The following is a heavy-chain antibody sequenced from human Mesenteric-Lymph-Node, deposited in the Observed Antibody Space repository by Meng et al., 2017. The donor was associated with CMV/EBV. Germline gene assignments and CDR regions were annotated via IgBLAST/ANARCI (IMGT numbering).Heavy chain of an antibody. Sequence: ETLSLTCAASGFTFSSYWMSWVRQAPGKGLEWVANIKQDGSEKYYVDSVKGRFTISRDNAKNSLYLQMNSLRAEDTAVYYCARDGYCSSTSCYTGGYYYYYGMDVWGQGTTVTVSS. CDR2: IKQDGSEK. D-gene: IGHD2-2*02. J-gene: IGHJ6*02. CDR3: ARDGYCSSTSCYTGGYYYYYGMDV. V-gene: IGHV3-7*01. CDR1: GFTFSSYW.